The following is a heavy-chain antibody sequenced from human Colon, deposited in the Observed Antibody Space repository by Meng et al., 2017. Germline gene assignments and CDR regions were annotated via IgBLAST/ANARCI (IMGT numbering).Heavy chain of an antibody. CDR1: GGSMTSYY. V-gene: IGHV4-59*01. CDR2: IYYTGVT. D-gene: IGHD3-22*01. Sequence: SETLSLTCTVSGGSMTSYYWSWIRQPPGKGLEWIGYIYYTGVTNYSPSLKSRVTISVDTSKSQFSLKLNSVTAADTAVYYCARASSGSRLTPDYWGRGTLVTVSS. J-gene: IGHJ4*02. CDR3: ARASSGSRLTPDY.